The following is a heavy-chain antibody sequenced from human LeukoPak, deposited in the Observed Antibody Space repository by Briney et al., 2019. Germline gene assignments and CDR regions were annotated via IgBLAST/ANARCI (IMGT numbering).Heavy chain of an antibody. CDR3: ARGSYDILTGYYVAYFDY. V-gene: IGHV4-34*01. CDR2: INHSGST. D-gene: IGHD3-9*01. Sequence: SETLSLTCAVYGGSFSGYYWSWIRQPPGKGLEWIGEINHSGSTNYNPSLKSRVTISVDTSKNRFSLKLSSVTAADTAVYYCARGSYDILTGYYVAYFDYWGQGTLVTVSS. CDR1: GGSFSGYY. J-gene: IGHJ4*02.